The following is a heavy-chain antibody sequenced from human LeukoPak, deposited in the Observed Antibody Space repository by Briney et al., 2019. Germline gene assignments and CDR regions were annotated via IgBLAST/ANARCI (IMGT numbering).Heavy chain of an antibody. CDR3: ARVDTAVSDGGVFDY. Sequence: GESLKISCKGSEYTFTSYWIGWVRQMPGKGLEWMGIIYPGDSDTRYSPSFQGQVTISADKSISTAYLQWSSLKASDTAMYYCARVDTAVSDGGVFDYWGQGTLVTVSS. CDR2: IYPGDSDT. V-gene: IGHV5-51*01. D-gene: IGHD5-18*01. J-gene: IGHJ4*02. CDR1: EYTFTSYW.